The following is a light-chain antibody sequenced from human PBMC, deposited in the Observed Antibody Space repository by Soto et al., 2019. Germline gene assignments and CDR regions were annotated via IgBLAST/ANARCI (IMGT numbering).Light chain of an antibody. CDR1: QGISHW. J-gene: IGKJ4*01. V-gene: IGKV1-12*01. Sequence: DIQMTQSPSSVSASVGDRVTITCRASQGISHWLAWYQQHPGIAPKLQIYSASSLHSGVPSRFSGGGSGTHFTLIISSLQPEDFATYYCKQTNTFFPLTFGGGTKVEIK. CDR3: KQTNTFFPLT. CDR2: SAS.